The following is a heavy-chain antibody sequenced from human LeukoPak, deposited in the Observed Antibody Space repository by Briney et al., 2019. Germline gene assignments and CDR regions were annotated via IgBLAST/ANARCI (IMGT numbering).Heavy chain of an antibody. CDR1: GGSISSGDYY. CDR2: IYYSGST. CDR3: ARHDCSGGSCSSFGSYYFDY. J-gene: IGHJ4*02. V-gene: IGHV4-30-4*01. D-gene: IGHD2-15*01. Sequence: SETLSLTCTVSGGSISSGDYYWSWIRQPPGKGLEWIGYIYYSGSTYYNPSLKSRVTISVDTSKNQFSLKLSSVTAADTAVYYCARHDCSGGSCSSFGSYYFDYWGQGTLVTVSS.